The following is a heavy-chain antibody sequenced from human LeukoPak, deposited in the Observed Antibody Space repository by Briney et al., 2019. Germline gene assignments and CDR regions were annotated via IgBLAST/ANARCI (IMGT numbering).Heavy chain of an antibody. CDR1: GGSVSSGSYY. CDR2: IYYSGST. Sequence: SETLPLTCTVSGGSVSSGSYYWSWIRQPPGKGLEWIGYIYYSGSTNYNPSLKSRVTISVDTSKNQFSLKLSSVTAADTAVYYCARELLWFGDHRRFDPRGQGTLVTVSS. CDR3: ARELLWFGDHRRFDP. J-gene: IGHJ5*02. V-gene: IGHV4-61*01. D-gene: IGHD3-10*01.